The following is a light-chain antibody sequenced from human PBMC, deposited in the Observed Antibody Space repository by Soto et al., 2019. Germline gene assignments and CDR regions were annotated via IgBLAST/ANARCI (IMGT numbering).Light chain of an antibody. CDR2: GAS. J-gene: IGKJ5*01. CDR1: QGIGDT. Sequence: EVVMRQSPATLSVSPGEGATLSCRASQGIGDTLAWYQHKPGQTPRLLIYGASTRASGIPARFSGSGSETDFTLTISSLQSEDSAVYYCQQYHNWPPITFGQGTRLEIK. V-gene: IGKV3-15*01. CDR3: QQYHNWPPIT.